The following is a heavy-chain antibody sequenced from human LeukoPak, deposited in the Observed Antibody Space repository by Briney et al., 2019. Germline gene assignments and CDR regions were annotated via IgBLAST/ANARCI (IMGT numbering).Heavy chain of an antibody. Sequence: GGSLRLSSAASGLTVSSNYMSWVRQAPGKGLEWVSIIYRGGSTSYADPVKGRFTISRDISKNTVFLQMNSLRADDTAVYYCARDKSDFPFDAWGQGTLVTVSS. V-gene: IGHV3-66*01. CDR1: GLTVSSNY. J-gene: IGHJ5*02. CDR2: IYRGGST. D-gene: IGHD3-3*01. CDR3: ARDKSDFPFDA.